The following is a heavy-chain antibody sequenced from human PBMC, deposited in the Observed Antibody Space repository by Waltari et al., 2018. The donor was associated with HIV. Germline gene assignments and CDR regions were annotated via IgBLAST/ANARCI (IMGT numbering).Heavy chain of an antibody. CDR1: GFTFDDYA. V-gene: IGHV3-9*01. D-gene: IGHD3-10*01. Sequence: EVQLVESGGGLVQPGRSLRLSCAASGFTFDDYAMHWVRQAPGKGLEWVSGISWNSGSIGYADSVKGRFTISRDNAKNSLYLQMNSLRAEDTALYYCAKDNSYGAGSFYAKGNYHHYGMDVWGQG. CDR2: ISWNSGSI. J-gene: IGHJ6*02. CDR3: AKDNSYGAGSFYAKGNYHHYGMDV.